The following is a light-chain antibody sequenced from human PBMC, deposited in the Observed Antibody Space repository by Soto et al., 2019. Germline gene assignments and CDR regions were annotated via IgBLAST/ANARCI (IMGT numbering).Light chain of an antibody. CDR1: ASADNY. V-gene: IGKV1-5*03. CDR2: RTS. J-gene: IGKJ2*01. Sequence: DIQMTQSPSTLSASVGARVTITCRASASADNYLAWYQRRPGKAPKLLIYRTSILESGVPSRFSGSGSATEFTLTISSLQPDDFATYYCQQYNSFSAFGQGTKVEIK. CDR3: QQYNSFSA.